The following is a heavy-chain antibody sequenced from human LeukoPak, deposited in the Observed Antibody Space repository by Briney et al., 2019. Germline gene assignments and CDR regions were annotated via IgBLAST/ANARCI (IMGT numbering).Heavy chain of an antibody. CDR2: ISYDGSNK. D-gene: IGHD6-19*01. J-gene: IGHJ4*02. Sequence: GGSLRLSCAASGFLFSSYGMHWVRQAPGKGLEWVAVISYDGSNKYYADSVKGRFTISRDNSKNTLYLQMNSLRAEDTAVYYCAKDRRIAVAGTRTGYFDYWGQGTLVTVSS. CDR1: GFLFSSYG. V-gene: IGHV3-30*18. CDR3: AKDRRIAVAGTRTGYFDY.